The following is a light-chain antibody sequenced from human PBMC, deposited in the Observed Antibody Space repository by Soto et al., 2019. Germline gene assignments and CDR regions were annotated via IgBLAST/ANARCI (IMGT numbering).Light chain of an antibody. CDR2: WAS. V-gene: IGKV4-1*01. J-gene: IGKJ1*01. Sequence: DIVMTQSPDSLAMSLGERATINCTSSQNVLYSSNKNYLACFQQKPGQPPKLLIYWASTRESGVPDRFSGSGSGTDFTLTISSLQAEDVAVYYCQQYYSTPWTFGHGTKVEIK. CDR1: QNVLYSSNKNY. CDR3: QQYYSTPWT.